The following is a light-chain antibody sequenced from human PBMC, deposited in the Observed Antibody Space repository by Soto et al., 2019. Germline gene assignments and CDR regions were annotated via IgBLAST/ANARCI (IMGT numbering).Light chain of an antibody. CDR2: SAS. CDR1: QSVGTN. V-gene: IGKV3-15*01. Sequence: EIVMTQSPAALSLSPGERATLSCRASQSVGTNLAWYQQKPGQAPRPLIYSASARATDVPARFSGSGSGTEFTLTISSLQSDDFAVYYCQQYRDWAPITFVGGTKVEIK. CDR3: QQYRDWAPIT. J-gene: IGKJ4*01.